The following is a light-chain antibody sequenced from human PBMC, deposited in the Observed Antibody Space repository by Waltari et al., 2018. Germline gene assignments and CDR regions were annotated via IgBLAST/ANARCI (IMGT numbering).Light chain of an antibody. CDR3: QTGGHGTWV. Sequence: QLVLTQSPSASASLGASVKLTCTLSSGHSSNVIAWLQQQPEKGPRNLMKVNSDGSHNKGDGIPHRFSGASSGVGRYLTISSLQSEDEADYYCQTGGHGTWVFGGGTKLTVL. CDR2: VNSDGSH. CDR1: SGHSSNV. V-gene: IGLV4-69*01. J-gene: IGLJ3*02.